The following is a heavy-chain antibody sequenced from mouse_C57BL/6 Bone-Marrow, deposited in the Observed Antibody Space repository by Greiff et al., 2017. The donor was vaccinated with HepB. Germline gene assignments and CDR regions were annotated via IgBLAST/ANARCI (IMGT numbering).Heavy chain of an antibody. Sequence: VQVVESGAELARPGASVKLSCKASGYTFTSYGISWVKQRTGQGLEWIGEIYPRSGNTYYNEKFKGKATLTADKSSSTAYMELRSLTSEDSAVYFCARGDECAYWGQGTLVTVSA. CDR2: IYPRSGNT. CDR3: ARGDECAY. CDR1: GYTFTSYG. V-gene: IGHV1-81*01. J-gene: IGHJ3*01.